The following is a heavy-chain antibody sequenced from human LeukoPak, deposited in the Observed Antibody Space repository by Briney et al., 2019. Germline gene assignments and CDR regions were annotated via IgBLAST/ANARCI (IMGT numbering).Heavy chain of an antibody. Sequence: SETLSLTCTVSGGSISGYYWSWIRQPPGKGLEWIGYVYYSGSTNYNPSLKSRVTISVDTSKNQFSLKLSSVTAADTALYYCARSHSSTSWFFDSWGQGTLVTVSS. CDR3: ARSHSSTSWFFDS. D-gene: IGHD6-6*01. J-gene: IGHJ4*02. V-gene: IGHV4-59*01. CDR1: GGSISGYY. CDR2: VYYSGST.